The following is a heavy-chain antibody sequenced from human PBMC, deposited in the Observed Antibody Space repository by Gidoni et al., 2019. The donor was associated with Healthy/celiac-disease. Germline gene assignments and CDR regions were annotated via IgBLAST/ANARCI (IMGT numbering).Heavy chain of an antibody. CDR1: GGSISSYY. D-gene: IGHD6-19*01. Sequence: QVQLQESGPGLVKPSETLSLTCTVSGGSISSYYWSWIRQPPGKGLEWIGYIYYSGSTNYNPSLKSRVTISVDTSKNQFSLKLSSVTAADTAVYYCARWDLAVAGTGLDYWGQGTLVTVSS. CDR3: ARWDLAVAGTGLDY. V-gene: IGHV4-59*01. J-gene: IGHJ4*02. CDR2: IYYSGST.